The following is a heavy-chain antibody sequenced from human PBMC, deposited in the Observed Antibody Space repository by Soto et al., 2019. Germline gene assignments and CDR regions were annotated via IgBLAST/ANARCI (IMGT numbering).Heavy chain of an antibody. J-gene: IGHJ4*02. D-gene: IGHD6-19*01. CDR1: GFTFSSYA. V-gene: IGHV3-23*01. CDR3: ASRSSGWYLDY. Sequence: EVQLLESGGGLVQPGGSLRLSCAASGFTFSSYAMNWVRQAPGKGLEWVSVISGSGGSTYYADSVKGRFTISRDNSKNTLYLQMNSLRGEATAVYYCASRSSGWYLDYWGQGTLVTVSS. CDR2: ISGSGGST.